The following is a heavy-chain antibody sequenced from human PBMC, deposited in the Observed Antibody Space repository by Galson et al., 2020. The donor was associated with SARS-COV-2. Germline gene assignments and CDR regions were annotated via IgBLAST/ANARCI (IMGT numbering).Heavy chain of an antibody. J-gene: IGHJ4*02. CDR2: IYNGNSV. V-gene: IGHV3-53*01. CDR3: ARGPSASGFGLGWHSDY. CDR1: GFSVSSNY. D-gene: IGHD6-19*01. Sequence: QLGESLKISCAASGFSVSSNYMTWVRQPPGKGLEWVSVIYNGNSVYYAGSVRGRFTVTSDISRNTVYLQLNSLRAEDTAVYYCARGPSASGFGLGWHSDYWGQGTLVTVSS.